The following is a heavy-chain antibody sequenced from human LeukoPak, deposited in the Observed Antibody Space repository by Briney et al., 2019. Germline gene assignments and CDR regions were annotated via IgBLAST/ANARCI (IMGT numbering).Heavy chain of an antibody. D-gene: IGHD6-13*01. J-gene: IGHJ6*02. CDR1: GGSLSPYY. CDR2: IYTSGST. V-gene: IGHV4-4*07. Sequence: SETLSLTCTISGGSLSPYYWNWIRQPAGKGLEWIGRIYTSGSTNYNPSLKSRVTISVDTSKNQFSLKLSSVTAADTAVYYCAAVKGIAAGSPYYYGMDVWGQGTTVTVSS. CDR3: AAVKGIAAGSPYYYGMDV.